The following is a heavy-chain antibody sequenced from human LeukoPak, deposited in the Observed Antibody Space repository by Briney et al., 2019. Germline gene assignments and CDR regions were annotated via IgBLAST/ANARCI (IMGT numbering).Heavy chain of an antibody. CDR3: AATLTVTTGSAYFGMDV. CDR2: IVVGSVNT. Sequence: GASVKVSCKASGFTFFTSAVQWVRQARGQRLEWIGWIVVGSVNTNYAQKFQERVTITRDMSTSTAYMELSSLRSEDTAVYYCAATLTVTTGSAYFGMDVWGQGTTVTVSS. D-gene: IGHD4-17*01. J-gene: IGHJ6*02. CDR1: GFTFFTSA. V-gene: IGHV1-58*01.